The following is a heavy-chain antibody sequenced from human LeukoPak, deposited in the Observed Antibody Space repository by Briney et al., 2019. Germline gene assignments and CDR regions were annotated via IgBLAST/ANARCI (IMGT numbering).Heavy chain of an antibody. V-gene: IGHV4-4*07. CDR1: GGSISSYY. CDR2: IYTSGSN. D-gene: IGHD6-13*01. J-gene: IGHJ5*02. Sequence: KPSETLSLTCSVSGGSISSYYWSWIRQPAGKGLEWIGRIYTSGSNNYHPSLKSRATMSVSTSKNQFSLKLSSVTAADTAVYYCARTLYSSSSLQNWFDPWGQGTLVTVSS. CDR3: ARTLYSSSSLQNWFDP.